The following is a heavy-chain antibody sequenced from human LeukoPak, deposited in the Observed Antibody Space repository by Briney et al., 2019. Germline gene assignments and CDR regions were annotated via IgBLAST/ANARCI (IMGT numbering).Heavy chain of an antibody. V-gene: IGHV4-30-4*07. J-gene: IGHJ5*02. CDR3: ARGGYYGSGNDFRFDP. D-gene: IGHD3-10*01. CDR2: IYNNEST. CDR1: GVSVNSGGYS. Sequence: SETLSLTCSVSGVSVNSGGYSWNWIRQTPGKGLEWIGYIYNNESTYYTPSLKSRITISVDTSKNQFSLKLKSVTAADTAVYYCARGGYYGSGNDFRFDPWGQGTLVTVSS.